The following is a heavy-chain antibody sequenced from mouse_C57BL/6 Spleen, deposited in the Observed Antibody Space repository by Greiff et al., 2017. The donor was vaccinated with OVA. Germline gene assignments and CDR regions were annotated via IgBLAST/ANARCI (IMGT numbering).Heavy chain of an antibody. D-gene: IGHD3-2*01. CDR1: GYTFTSYW. CDR2: IHPNSGST. CDR3: ARSDNQGGYFDY. Sequence: QVQLQQPGAELVKPGASVKLSCKASGYTFTSYWMHWVKQRPGQGLEWIGMIHPNSGSTNYNEKFKSKATLTVDKSSSTAYMQLSSLTSEDSAVYYCARSDNQGGYFDYWGQGTTLTVSS. V-gene: IGHV1-64*01. J-gene: IGHJ2*01.